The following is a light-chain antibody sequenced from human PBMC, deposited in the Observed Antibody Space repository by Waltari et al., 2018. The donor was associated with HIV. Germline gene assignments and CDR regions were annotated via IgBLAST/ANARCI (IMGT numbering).Light chain of an antibody. CDR1: QSISSSY. CDR3: QQYGGSPLYT. V-gene: IGKV3-20*01. J-gene: IGKJ2*01. Sequence: EIVLTQSPGTLSLSPGDRATLSCRASQSISSSYLVWYQQKPGQAPRLLMSGSSNRATGIPARFSGSGSLTEFPLTISRLEPEDFAVYYCQQYGGSPLYTFGQGTKLEIK. CDR2: GSS.